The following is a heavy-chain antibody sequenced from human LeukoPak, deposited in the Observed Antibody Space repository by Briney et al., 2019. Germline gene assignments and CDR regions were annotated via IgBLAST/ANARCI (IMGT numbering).Heavy chain of an antibody. D-gene: IGHD2-8*01. V-gene: IGHV1-8*01. Sequence: ASVKVSCKASGYTFTSYDINWVRQATGQGLEWMGWMNPNSGNTDYAQKFQGRVTMTRSTSITTAYMELSSLRPEDTAVYYCVRCAVGCYYNYGIDAWGQGTTVTVSS. J-gene: IGHJ6*02. CDR2: MNPNSGNT. CDR1: GYTFTSYD. CDR3: VRCAVGCYYNYGIDA.